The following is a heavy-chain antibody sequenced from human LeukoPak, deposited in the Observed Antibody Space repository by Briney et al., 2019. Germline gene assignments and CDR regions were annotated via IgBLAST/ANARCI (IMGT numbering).Heavy chain of an antibody. CDR1: GGSFSGYY. Sequence: SETLSLTCAVYGGSFSGYYWNWIRQPSGKGLEWIGEINDSGSTNYNPSLKSRVTISVDTSKNQFSLKLSSVTAADTAVYYCARGDYQLVSPWGQGTLVTVSS. D-gene: IGHD1-1*01. V-gene: IGHV4-34*01. J-gene: IGHJ5*02. CDR2: INDSGST. CDR3: ARGDYQLVSP.